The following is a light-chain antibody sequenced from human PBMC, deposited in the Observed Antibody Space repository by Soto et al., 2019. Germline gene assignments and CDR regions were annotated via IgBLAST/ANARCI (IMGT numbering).Light chain of an antibody. CDR1: SSDIGGYNY. CDR2: DVS. Sequence: QSVLTQTASVSGSPGQSITISCTGTSSDIGGYNYVSWYQQHPGKVPKLMIHDVSNRPSGVSNRFSGSKSGNTASLTISGLQAEDEADYYCNSYTSSNTYVFGTGTKVTVL. J-gene: IGLJ1*01. CDR3: NSYTSSNTYV. V-gene: IGLV2-14*01.